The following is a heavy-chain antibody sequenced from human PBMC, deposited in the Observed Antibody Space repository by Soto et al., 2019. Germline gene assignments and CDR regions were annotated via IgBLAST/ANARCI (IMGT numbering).Heavy chain of an antibody. CDR3: VRGTPTPGLDI. V-gene: IGHV3-23*01. CDR2: IDDAGAYT. Sequence: PGGSLRLSCEASGFTFINYAMTWVRQAPGKGLEWVSGIDDAGAYTYYAESMKGRFSTSRDSTRNSLYLNMDSLRVEDTATYYCVRGTPTPGLDIWGRGTTVTVSS. CDR1: GFTFINYA. J-gene: IGHJ6*02. D-gene: IGHD1-7*01.